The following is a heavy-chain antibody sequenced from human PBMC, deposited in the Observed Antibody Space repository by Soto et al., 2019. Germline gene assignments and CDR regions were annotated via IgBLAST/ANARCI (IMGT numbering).Heavy chain of an antibody. CDR2: IYYSGST. Sequence: SETLSLTCTVSGGSISSGDYYWSWIRQPPGKGLEWIGYIYYSGSTYYNPSLKSRVTLSIDTSNNQLSLKLRSVTAADTAVYYCARHDGFSSGWIFDSWGHGTLVTVSS. J-gene: IGHJ4*01. D-gene: IGHD6-19*01. CDR1: GGSISSGDYY. V-gene: IGHV4-30-4*01. CDR3: ARHDGFSSGWIFDS.